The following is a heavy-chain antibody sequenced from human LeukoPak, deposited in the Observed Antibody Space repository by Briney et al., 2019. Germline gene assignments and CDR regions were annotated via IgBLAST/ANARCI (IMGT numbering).Heavy chain of an antibody. D-gene: IGHD3-16*02. CDR2: INPNSGGT. V-gene: IGHV1-2*06. J-gene: IGHJ3*02. CDR3: FTFGGLIRGAFDI. Sequence: ASLKVSCKASGYTFTGYYMHWVRQAPGQGLAWMGRINPNSGGTNYAQKFQGRVNMTRDTSISTAYMELSRLRSDDTAVYYCFTFGGLIRGAFDIWGQGTMVTVSS. CDR1: GYTFTGYY.